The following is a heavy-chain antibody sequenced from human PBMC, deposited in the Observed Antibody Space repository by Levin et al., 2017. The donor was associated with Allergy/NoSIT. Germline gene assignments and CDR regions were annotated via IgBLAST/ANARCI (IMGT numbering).Heavy chain of an antibody. V-gene: IGHV3-23*01. CDR2: ISGSGGST. CDR1: GFTFSSYA. D-gene: IGHD3-9*01. J-gene: IGHJ6*02. Sequence: GGSLRLSCAASGFTFSSYAMSWVRQAPGKGLEWVSAISGSGGSTYYADSVKGRFTISRDNSKNTLYLQMNSLRAEDTAVYYCAKERMAYDILTGYYGDYYYYGMDVWGQGTTVTVSS. CDR3: AKERMAYDILTGYYGDYYYYGMDV.